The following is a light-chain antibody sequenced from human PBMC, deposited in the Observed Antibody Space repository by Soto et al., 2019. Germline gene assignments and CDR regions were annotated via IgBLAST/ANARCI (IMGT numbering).Light chain of an antibody. CDR2: LDRSGSY. CDR3: ETWYGNTHKL. V-gene: IGLV4-60*02. Sequence: QPVLTQSSSASASLGSSVKLTCILSSGHNTYIIAWHQQQPGKAPRFLMTLDRSGSYNRGSGVPDRFSGSSSGADRYFTISNLHCEHEGNYYRETWYGNTHKLFGEGTMLT. J-gene: IGLJ3*02. CDR1: SGHNTYI.